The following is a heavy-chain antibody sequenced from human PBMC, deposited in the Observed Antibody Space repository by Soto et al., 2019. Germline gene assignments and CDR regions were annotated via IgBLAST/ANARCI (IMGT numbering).Heavy chain of an antibody. Sequence: GASVKVSCKASGYTITSYGISWVRQAHGQGLEWMGWISAYNGNTNYAQKLQGRVTMTTDTSTSTAYMELRSLRSDDTAVYYCARDLIDYDYIWGSYPPFDYWGQGTLVTVSS. V-gene: IGHV1-18*01. CDR3: ARDLIDYDYIWGSYPPFDY. CDR1: GYTITSYG. J-gene: IGHJ4*02. CDR2: ISAYNGNT. D-gene: IGHD3-16*02.